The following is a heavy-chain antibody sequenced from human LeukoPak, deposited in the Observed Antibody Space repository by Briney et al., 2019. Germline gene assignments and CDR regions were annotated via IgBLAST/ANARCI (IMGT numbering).Heavy chain of an antibody. CDR3: ARRGVYYYDSSGRANYYFDY. Sequence: ASVKVSCKASGYTFTSYGISWLRQAPGQGLEWVGWITPYNGNTDYAQKLRGRVSMTTDTSTTTAYMELRSLRPDDTAMYYCARRGVYYYDSSGRANYYFDYWGQGTLVTVSS. D-gene: IGHD3-22*01. J-gene: IGHJ4*02. CDR1: GYTFTSYG. CDR2: ITPYNGNT. V-gene: IGHV1-18*01.